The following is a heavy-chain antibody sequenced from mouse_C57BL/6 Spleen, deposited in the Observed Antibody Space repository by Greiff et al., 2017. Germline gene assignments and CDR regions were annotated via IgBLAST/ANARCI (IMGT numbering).Heavy chain of an antibody. V-gene: IGHV5-17*01. CDR3: ARSPYDYAYYFDY. Sequence: EVKLVESGGGLVKPGGSLKLSCAASGFTFSDYGMHWVRQAPEKGLEWVAYISSGSSTIYYADTVKGRFTISRDNAKNTLFLQMTSLRSEDTAMYYCARSPYDYAYYFDYWGQGTTLTVSS. J-gene: IGHJ2*01. D-gene: IGHD2-4*01. CDR1: GFTFSDYG. CDR2: ISSGSSTI.